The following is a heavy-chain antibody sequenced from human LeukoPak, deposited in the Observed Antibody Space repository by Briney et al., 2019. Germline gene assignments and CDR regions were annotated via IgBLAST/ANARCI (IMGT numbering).Heavy chain of an antibody. CDR1: GVSIRNYY. D-gene: IGHD6-19*01. V-gene: IGHV4-59*01. J-gene: IGHJ4*02. Sequence: SETLSLTCTVSGVSIRNYYWSCIRQPPGKGLEWLGYIYYSGSTNYNPSLESRVTISLDTSKNQFSLKLSSVTAADTAVYYCARGQQWLVAIDYWGQGTLVTVSS. CDR3: ARGQQWLVAIDY. CDR2: IYYSGST.